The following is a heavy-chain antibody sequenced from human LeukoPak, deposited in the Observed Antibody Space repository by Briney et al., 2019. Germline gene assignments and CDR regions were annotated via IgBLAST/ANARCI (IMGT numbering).Heavy chain of an antibody. CDR1: GFTFDDYA. CDR2: ISWDGGST. Sequence: SXAASGFTFDDYAMHWVRQAPGKGXEWVSLISWDGGSTYYADSVKGRFTISRDNSKNSLYLQMNSLRAEDTALYYCAEDSSTYYYDSSGYYSLDYWGQGTLVTVSS. V-gene: IGHV3-43D*03. D-gene: IGHD3-22*01. CDR3: AEDSSTYYYDSSGYYSLDY. J-gene: IGHJ4*02.